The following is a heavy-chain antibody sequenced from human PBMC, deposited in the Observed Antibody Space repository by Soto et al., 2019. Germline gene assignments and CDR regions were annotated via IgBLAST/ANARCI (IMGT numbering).Heavy chain of an antibody. J-gene: IGHJ4*02. Sequence: GCPLRLSCAASGFTFTNYWMHWVRQVPGKGLVWVSRIDGVGTGTSYSDSVRGRFTISRDNAENTLYLQMNSLRAEDTAVYYCTTAFEYWGQGTPVTVSS. V-gene: IGHV3-74*01. CDR1: GFTFTNYW. CDR3: TTAFEY. CDR2: IDGVGTGT.